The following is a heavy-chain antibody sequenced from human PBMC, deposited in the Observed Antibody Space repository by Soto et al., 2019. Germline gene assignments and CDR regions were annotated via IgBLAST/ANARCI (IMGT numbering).Heavy chain of an antibody. Sequence: ASVKVSCKASGYTFTSYAMHWVRQAPGQRLEWMGWINAGNGNTKYSQKFQGRVTITRDTSASTAYMELSSLRSEDTAVYYCARELSPDCSSTSCYMGRYYGMDVWGQGTTVTV. D-gene: IGHD2-2*02. V-gene: IGHV1-3*01. CDR2: INAGNGNT. J-gene: IGHJ6*02. CDR1: GYTFTSYA. CDR3: ARELSPDCSSTSCYMGRYYGMDV.